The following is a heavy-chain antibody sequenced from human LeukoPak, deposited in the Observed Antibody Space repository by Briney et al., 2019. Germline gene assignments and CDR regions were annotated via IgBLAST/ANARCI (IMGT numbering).Heavy chain of an antibody. CDR3: ARGKTYYDISKDAFDI. CDR1: SCSISSYY. Sequence: SETLSLTCTVSSCSISSYYWSWIRQPPGKGLEWIGYIYYSGSTNYNPSLKSRVTISVDTSKNQFSLKLSSVTAADTAVYYCARGKTYYDISKDAFDILGQGTMLTVSS. D-gene: IGHD3-22*01. V-gene: IGHV4-59*01. J-gene: IGHJ3*02. CDR2: IYYSGST.